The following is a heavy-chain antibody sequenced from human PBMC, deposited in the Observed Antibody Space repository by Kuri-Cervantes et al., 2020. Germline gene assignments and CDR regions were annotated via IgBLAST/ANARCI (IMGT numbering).Heavy chain of an antibody. CDR2: IYYSGST. Sequence: GSLRLSCTVSGGSISSSSYYWSWIRQPPGKGLEWIGSIYYSGSTYYNPSLKSRVTISVDRSKNQFSLKLRSVTAADTAVYYCARQIGYGRWYFDLWGRGTLVTVSS. D-gene: IGHD4-17*01. V-gene: IGHV4-39*01. J-gene: IGHJ2*01. CDR1: GGSISSSSYY. CDR3: ARQIGYGRWYFDL.